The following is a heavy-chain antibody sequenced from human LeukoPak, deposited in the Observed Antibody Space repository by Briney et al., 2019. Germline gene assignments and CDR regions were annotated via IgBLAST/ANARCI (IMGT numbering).Heavy chain of an antibody. CDR1: GFTFSSNP. V-gene: IGHV3-23*01. CDR2: ISGSGANT. CDR3: ATTKPARRYYDC. J-gene: IGHJ4*02. D-gene: IGHD5-12*01. Sequence: GGSLRLPCAGSGFTFSSNPLSWVRQAPGKGLEWVSAISGSGANTYYGDSVRGRFTISRDNSKNTLYLQMNTLRADDTAVYYCATTKPARRYYDCWGQGILVTVSS.